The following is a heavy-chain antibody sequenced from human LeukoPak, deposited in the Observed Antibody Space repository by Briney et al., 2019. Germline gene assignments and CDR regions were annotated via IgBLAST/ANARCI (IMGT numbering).Heavy chain of an antibody. CDR3: ARGWSLSRHYYYYGMDV. Sequence: GGSLRLSCAASGFTFDDYAMHWVRQAPGKGLEWVSGISWNSGSIGYAGSVKGRFTISRDNAKNSLYLQMNSLRAEDTALYYCARGWSLSRHYYYYGMDVWGQGTTVTVSS. D-gene: IGHD2/OR15-2a*01. CDR1: GFTFDDYA. V-gene: IGHV3-9*01. J-gene: IGHJ6*02. CDR2: ISWNSGSI.